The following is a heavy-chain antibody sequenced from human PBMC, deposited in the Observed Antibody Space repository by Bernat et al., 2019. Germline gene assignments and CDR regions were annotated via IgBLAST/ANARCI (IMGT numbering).Heavy chain of an antibody. CDR2: IRYDGSKK. CDR1: GFTFSSFG. V-gene: IGHV3-30*02. D-gene: IGHD6-19*01. J-gene: IGHJ6*02. CDR3: AKAVYSSDNYGMDV. Sequence: QVHLVESGGVVVQPGGSLRLSCAASGFTFSSFGMHWVRQAPGKGLEWVALIRYDGSKKYYADSVKGQVTISRDNSKNMLYLQMNSLRAEDTAVYYCAKAVYSSDNYGMDVWGQGTTVTVYS.